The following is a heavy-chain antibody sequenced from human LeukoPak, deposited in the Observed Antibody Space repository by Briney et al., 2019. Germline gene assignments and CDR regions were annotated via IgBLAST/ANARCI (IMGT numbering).Heavy chain of an antibody. CDR2: IYYSGST. CDR1: GGSISSYY. J-gene: IGHJ3*02. V-gene: IGHV4-59*01. CDR3: ASTKQWLAFAI. Sequence: SETLSLTCTVSGGSISSYYWSWIRQPPGKGLEWIGYIYYSGSTNYYPSLKSRVTISVDTSKNQFSLKLSSVTAADTAVYYCASTKQWLAFAIWGQGTMVTVSS. D-gene: IGHD6-19*01.